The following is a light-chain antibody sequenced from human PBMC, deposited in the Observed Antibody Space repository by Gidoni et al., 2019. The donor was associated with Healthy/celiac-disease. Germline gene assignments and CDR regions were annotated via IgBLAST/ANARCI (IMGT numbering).Light chain of an antibody. CDR2: EVS. CDR1: SSDVGSYNL. V-gene: IGLV2-23*02. Sequence: QSALTQPASVSGSPGPSITISCTGTSSDVGSYNLVSWYQQHPGKAPKLMIYEVSKRPSGVSNRFSGSKSGNTASLTISGLQAEDEADYYCCSYAGSSISVVFGGGTKLTVL. J-gene: IGLJ2*01. CDR3: CSYAGSSISVV.